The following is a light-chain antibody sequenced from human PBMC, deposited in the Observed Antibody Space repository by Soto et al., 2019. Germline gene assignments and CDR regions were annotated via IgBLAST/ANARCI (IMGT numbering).Light chain of an antibody. V-gene: IGKV1-9*01. CDR1: QGIGIY. Sequence: DIQLTQSPSFLSASVGDRVTITCRASQGIGIYLAWYQQKPGKAPKLLIHAASTLQSGVPSRFSGSGSGTEFTLTISSLQPEDFATYYCLQHNTFPRTFGQGTKLEIK. CDR3: LQHNTFPRT. J-gene: IGKJ1*01. CDR2: AAS.